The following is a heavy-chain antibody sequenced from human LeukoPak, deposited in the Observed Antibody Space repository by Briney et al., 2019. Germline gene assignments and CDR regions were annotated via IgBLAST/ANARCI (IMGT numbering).Heavy chain of an antibody. CDR3: ARDNPYYYDSDGYYDY. CDR2: IYTSGST. D-gene: IGHD3-22*01. J-gene: IGHJ4*02. Sequence: SETVSLTCTVSGGSISSGSYYWSWIRQPAGKGLEWIGRIYTSGSTSYNPSLKSRVTISVDTSKNQFSLKLSSVTAADTAVYYCARDNPYYYDSDGYYDYWGQGTLVTVSS. V-gene: IGHV4-61*02. CDR1: GGSISSGSYY.